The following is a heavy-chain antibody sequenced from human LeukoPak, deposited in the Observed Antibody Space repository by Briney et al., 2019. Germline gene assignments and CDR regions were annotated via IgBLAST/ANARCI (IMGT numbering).Heavy chain of an antibody. CDR3: ARDQDYDSSGDYYYGMDV. CDR2: ISAYNGNT. J-gene: IGHJ6*02. Sequence: ASVKVSCKASGYTSTSYGISWVRQAPGQGLEWMGWISAYNGNTNYAQKLQGRVTMTTDTSTSTAYMELRSLRSDDTAVYYCARDQDYDSSGDYYYGMDVWGQGTTVTVSS. CDR1: GYTSTSYG. V-gene: IGHV1-18*01. D-gene: IGHD3-22*01.